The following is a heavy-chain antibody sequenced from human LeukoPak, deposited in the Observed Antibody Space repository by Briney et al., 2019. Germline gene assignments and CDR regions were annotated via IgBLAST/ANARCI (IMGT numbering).Heavy chain of an antibody. V-gene: IGHV3-23*01. CDR1: GFTFSNYA. CDR3: ARDWNYHALGY. D-gene: IGHD1-7*01. J-gene: IGHJ4*02. CDR2: ISGSGGNT. Sequence: GGSLRLSCAASGFTFSNYAMSWVRQAPGKGPEWVSTISGSGGNTYYADSVKGRFTISRDNSKNTLYLQMNSLRAEDTAVYYCARDWNYHALGYWGQGTLVTVSS.